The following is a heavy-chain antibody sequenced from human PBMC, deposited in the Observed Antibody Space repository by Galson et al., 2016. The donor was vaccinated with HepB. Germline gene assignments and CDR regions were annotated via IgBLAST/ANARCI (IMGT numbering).Heavy chain of an antibody. CDR3: AKGGPQGTGTLDS. CDR1: GFTFSDDW. CDR2: IDEEGSET. D-gene: IGHD1-1*01. V-gene: IGHV3-74*01. J-gene: IGHJ4*02. Sequence: SLRLSCAASGFTFSDDWMHWVRQTAGRGLVYIAHIDEEGSETSYADSVKGRFTISRDNAKNTVFLQMNRLRADDTAVYFCAKGGPQGTGTLDSWGQGTQVTVSS.